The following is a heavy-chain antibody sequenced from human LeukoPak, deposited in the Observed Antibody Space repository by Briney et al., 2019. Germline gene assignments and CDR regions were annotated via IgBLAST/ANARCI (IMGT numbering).Heavy chain of an antibody. CDR2: ISSSSSTI. CDR1: GFTFSSYS. J-gene: IGHJ4*02. V-gene: IGHV3-48*01. D-gene: IGHD3-10*01. Sequence: GGSLRLSCAASGFTFSSYSMNWVRQAPGKGLEWVSYISSSSSTIYYADSVKGRFTISRDKAKNSLYLQMNSLRAEDTAVYYCARGRLLWFGELNAGLDYWGQGTLVTVSS. CDR3: ARGRLLWFGELNAGLDY.